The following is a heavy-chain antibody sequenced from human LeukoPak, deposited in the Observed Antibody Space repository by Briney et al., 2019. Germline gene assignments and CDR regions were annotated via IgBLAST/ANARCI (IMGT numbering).Heavy chain of an antibody. CDR1: GYTFTSFD. CDR3: ARKYSSGWKLSVFQH. J-gene: IGHJ1*01. V-gene: IGHV1-8*01. CDR2: MNPNSGNT. D-gene: IGHD6-19*01. Sequence: ASVKVSCKASGYTFTSFDINWVRQATGQGLEWMGWMNPNSGNTGSAQKFQGRVTMTRNTSISTASMELSSLRSEDTAVYYCARKYSSGWKLSVFQHWGQGTLVTVSS.